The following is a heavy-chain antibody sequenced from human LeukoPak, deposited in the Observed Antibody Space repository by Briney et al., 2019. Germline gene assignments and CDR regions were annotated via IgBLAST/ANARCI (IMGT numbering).Heavy chain of an antibody. Sequence: GGSLRLSCAASGFSFSTYAMHWVRQAPGKGLEWVAVISYDGSNKHYADSVKGRFTISRDNAKNTLYLQMNSLRAEDTAVYYCVVATKSWGQGTLVTVSS. CDR3: VVATKS. J-gene: IGHJ4*02. V-gene: IGHV3-30*04. CDR2: ISYDGSNK. D-gene: IGHD5-12*01. CDR1: GFSFSTYA.